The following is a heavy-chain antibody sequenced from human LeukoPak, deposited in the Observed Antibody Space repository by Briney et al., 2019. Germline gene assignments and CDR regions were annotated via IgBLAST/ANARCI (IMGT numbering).Heavy chain of an antibody. CDR3: ARVLRSSGYYYVGGELEDY. D-gene: IGHD3-22*01. Sequence: GASVKVSCKASGGTFSSYAISWVRQAPVQGLEWMGGIIPIFGTANYAQKFQGRVTITADESTSTAYMELSSLRSEDTAVYYCARVLRSSGYYYVGGELEDYWGQGTLVTVSS. V-gene: IGHV1-69*01. CDR1: GGTFSSYA. CDR2: IIPIFGTA. J-gene: IGHJ4*02.